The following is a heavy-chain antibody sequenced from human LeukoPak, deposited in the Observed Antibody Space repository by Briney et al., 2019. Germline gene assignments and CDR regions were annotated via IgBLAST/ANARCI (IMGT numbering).Heavy chain of an antibody. Sequence: ASVKVSCKASGYTFTSYYMHWVRQAPGRGLEWMGIINPSGGSTSYAQKFQGRVTMTRDTSTSTVYMELSSLRSEDTAVYYCAREGIAARMGDYWGQGTLVTVSS. CDR1: GYTFTSYY. CDR2: INPSGGST. V-gene: IGHV1-46*01. D-gene: IGHD6-6*01. J-gene: IGHJ4*02. CDR3: AREGIAARMGDY.